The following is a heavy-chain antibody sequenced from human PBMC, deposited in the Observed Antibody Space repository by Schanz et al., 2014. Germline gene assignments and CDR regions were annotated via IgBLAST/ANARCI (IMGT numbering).Heavy chain of an antibody. CDR2: ISPYTGNT. V-gene: IGHV1-18*01. CDR3: ARDGVDAAAGGNY. J-gene: IGHJ4*02. D-gene: IGHD6-13*01. Sequence: QVQLVQSGAEVKKPGSSVKVSCKASRSTFSSYTINWVRQAPGQGLEWVGWISPYTGNTHYFDKMEGRVTMTTDTSTSTAYMELRSLRSDDTAVYYCARDGVDAAAGGNYWGQGTLVTVSS. CDR1: RSTFSSYT.